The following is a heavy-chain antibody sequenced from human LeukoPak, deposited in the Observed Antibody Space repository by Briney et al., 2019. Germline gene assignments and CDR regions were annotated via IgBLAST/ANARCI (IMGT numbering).Heavy chain of an antibody. V-gene: IGHV3-21*01. CDR3: ARPLDSSNNYFGY. Sequence: GRSLRLSCAASGFTFSSYGMHWVRQAPGKRLEWVSFISSSSNYMSYADSVKGRFTISRDNAKNSLYLQMNSLRAEDTAVYYCARPLDSSNNYFGYWGQGTLVTVSA. J-gene: IGHJ4*02. CDR1: GFTFSSYG. CDR2: ISSSSNYM. D-gene: IGHD6-13*01.